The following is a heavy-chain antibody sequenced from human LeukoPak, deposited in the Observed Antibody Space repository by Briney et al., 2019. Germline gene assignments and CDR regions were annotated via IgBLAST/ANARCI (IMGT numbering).Heavy chain of an antibody. V-gene: IGHV1-18*01. CDR1: GYTFTSYG. CDR2: ISAYNGNT. D-gene: IGHD3-3*01. J-gene: IGHJ6*03. CDR3: ARGTISPMDV. Sequence: ASVKVSRKASGYTFTSYGISWVRRAPGRGLEWMGWISAYNGNTNYAQKFQGRVTMTTDTSTSTAYMELRSLRSDDTAVYYCARGTISPMDVWGKGTTVTVSS.